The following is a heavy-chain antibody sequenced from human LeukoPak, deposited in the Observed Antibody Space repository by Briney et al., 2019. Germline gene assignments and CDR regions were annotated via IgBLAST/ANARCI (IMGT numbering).Heavy chain of an antibody. CDR3: ARGAWELPVNYYYYYMDV. CDR2: INPSSGST. J-gene: IGHJ6*03. CDR1: GYTFTSYY. V-gene: IGHV1-46*01. Sequence: GASVKVSCKASGYTFTSYYIHWVRQAPGQGLEWMGIINPSSGSTTYAQKFQGRVTMTRDMSTSTVYMELSSLRSEDTAVYYCARGAWELPVNYYYYYMDVWGKGTTVTVSS. D-gene: IGHD1-26*01.